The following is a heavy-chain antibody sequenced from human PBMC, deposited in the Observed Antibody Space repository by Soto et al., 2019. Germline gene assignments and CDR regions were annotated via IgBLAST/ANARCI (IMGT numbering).Heavy chain of an antibody. CDR3: AKTGDIVLMVYAMAFDY. Sequence: PGGSLRLSCAASGFTFSSYAMSWVRQAPGKGLEWVSAISGSGGSTYYADSVKGRLTISRDNSKNTLYLQMNSLRAEDTAVYYCAKTGDIVLMVYAMAFDYWGQGTLVTVSS. D-gene: IGHD2-8*01. J-gene: IGHJ4*02. CDR1: GFTFSSYA. CDR2: ISGSGGST. V-gene: IGHV3-23*01.